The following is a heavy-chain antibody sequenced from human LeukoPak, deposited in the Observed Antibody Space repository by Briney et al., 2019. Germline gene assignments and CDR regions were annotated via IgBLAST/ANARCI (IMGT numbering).Heavy chain of an antibody. D-gene: IGHD3-10*01. CDR1: GFTFXSYW. J-gene: IGHJ4*02. V-gene: IGHV3-7*01. CDR3: ARENGVYFDY. Sequence: SXXLSXAXXGFTFXSYWMSWVRQAPGKGLEWVANIKQDGSEKYYVDSVKGRFAISRDNAKNSLYLQMNSLRAEDTAVYYCARENGVYFDYWGQGTLVTVSS. CDR2: IKQDGSEK.